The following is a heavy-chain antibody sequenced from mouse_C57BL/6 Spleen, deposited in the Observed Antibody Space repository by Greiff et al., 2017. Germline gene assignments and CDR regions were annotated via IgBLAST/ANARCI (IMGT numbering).Heavy chain of an antibody. CDR2: INPSSGYT. CDR3: AREGAYDYGEIDY. D-gene: IGHD2-4*01. V-gene: IGHV1-4*01. Sequence: VQLQQSGAELARPGASVKMSCKASGYTFTSYTMHWVKQRPGQGLEWIGYINPSSGYTKYNQKIKDKATLTADKSSSTAYLQLSSLTSEDSAVYCCAREGAYDYGEIDYWGQGTTLTVSS. CDR1: GYTFTSYT. J-gene: IGHJ2*01.